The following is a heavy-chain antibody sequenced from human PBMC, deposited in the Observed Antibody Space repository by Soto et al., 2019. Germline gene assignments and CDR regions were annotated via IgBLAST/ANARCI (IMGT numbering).Heavy chain of an antibody. J-gene: IGHJ1*01. Sequence: ASVKVSCKASSYPFTSYGISWVRQAPGQGLEWMGWVSGYNGNTNFAQKFQGRVTLTTDTSVSTAYMELRSLRAEDTAVYYCAKAMRAVAGTSNFQHWGQGTLVTVPS. D-gene: IGHD6-19*01. V-gene: IGHV1-18*01. CDR3: AKAMRAVAGTSNFQH. CDR1: SYPFTSYG. CDR2: VSGYNGNT.